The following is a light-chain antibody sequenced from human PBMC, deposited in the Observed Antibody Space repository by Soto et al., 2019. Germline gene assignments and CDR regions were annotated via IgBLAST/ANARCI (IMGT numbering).Light chain of an antibody. Sequence: QLVLTQPPSASGTPGQRVTISCSGSSSNIGSNTVNWYQQFPGTAPKLLISSNNQRPSGVPDRFSGSKSGTSASLAISGLQSEDEADYYCATWDDSLNGVAFGGGTKLTVL. CDR1: SSNIGSNT. V-gene: IGLV1-44*01. CDR3: ATWDDSLNGVA. J-gene: IGLJ2*01. CDR2: SNN.